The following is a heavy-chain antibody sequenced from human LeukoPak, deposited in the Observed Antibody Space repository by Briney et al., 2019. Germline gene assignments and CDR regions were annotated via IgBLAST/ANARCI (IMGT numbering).Heavy chain of an antibody. CDR2: ISGSGLST. CDR3: ARIPRGTYYHFDY. D-gene: IGHD1-26*01. J-gene: IGHJ4*02. Sequence: PGGSLRLSCAASGFTFYDYGMTWVRQAPGKGLEWVSTISGSGLSTYYADSVKGRFTISRDNSNNTVFLQMNSLRAEDTAVYYCARIPRGTYYHFDYWGQGTLVTVSS. V-gene: IGHV3-23*01. CDR1: GFTFYDYG.